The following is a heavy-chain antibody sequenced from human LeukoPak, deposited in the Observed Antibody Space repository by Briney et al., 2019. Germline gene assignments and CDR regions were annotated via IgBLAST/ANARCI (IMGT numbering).Heavy chain of an antibody. D-gene: IGHD5-18*01. CDR3: ATVPRRGYSYGAAVDP. CDR2: IIPIFGTA. CDR1: GGTFSSYA. J-gene: IGHJ5*02. V-gene: IGHV1-69*13. Sequence: SVKVSCKASGGTFSSYAISWVRQAPGQGLEWMGGIIPIFGTANYAQKFQGRVTITADESTSTAYMALSSLRSEDTAVYYCATVPRRGYSYGAAVDPWGQGTLVTVSS.